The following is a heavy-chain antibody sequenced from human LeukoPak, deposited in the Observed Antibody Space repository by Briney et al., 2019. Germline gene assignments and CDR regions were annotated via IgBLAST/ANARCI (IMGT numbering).Heavy chain of an antibody. V-gene: IGHV3-15*01. J-gene: IGHJ4*02. CDR2: IKSKTAGGTI. CDR3: TTGESMVGSTIHIRWAD. CDR1: GFTFSTYC. D-gene: IGHD1-26*01. Sequence: PGGSLRLSCAASGFTFSTYCMHWVRQAPGKGLEWVGRIKSKTAGGTIDYAAPVKGRFTISGDDSKNTLYLQMNSLKTEDTAVYYCTTGESMVGSTIHIRWADWGQGTLVTVSS.